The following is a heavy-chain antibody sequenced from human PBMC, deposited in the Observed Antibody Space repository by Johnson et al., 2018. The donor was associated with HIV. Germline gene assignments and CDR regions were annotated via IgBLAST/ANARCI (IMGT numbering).Heavy chain of an antibody. V-gene: IGHV3-23*04. CDR3: AKGLIGAFDI. J-gene: IGHJ3*02. Sequence: VQLVESGGGLVQPGGSLRLSCAASGFTFSSYAINWVRQAPGKGLEWVSCISGSGGRTYYADSVKGRFTISRDNSKNTLYLQMNSLRAEDTAVYYCAKGLIGAFDIWGQGTMVTVSS. CDR1: GFTFSSYA. D-gene: IGHD2/OR15-2a*01. CDR2: ISGSGGRT.